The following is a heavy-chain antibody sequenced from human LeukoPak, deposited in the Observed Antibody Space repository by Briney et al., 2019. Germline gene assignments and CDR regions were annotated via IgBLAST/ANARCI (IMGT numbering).Heavy chain of an antibody. CDR1: GFTFSSYA. CDR2: ISYDGSNK. Sequence: GGSLRLSCAASGFTFSSYAMHWVRQAPGKGLEWVAVISYDGSNKYYADSVKGRFTIPRDNSKNTLYLQMNSLRAEDTAVYYCARDSLSGSYPVFDYWGQGTLVTVSS. CDR3: ARDSLSGSYPVFDY. V-gene: IGHV3-30*01. J-gene: IGHJ4*02. D-gene: IGHD1-26*01.